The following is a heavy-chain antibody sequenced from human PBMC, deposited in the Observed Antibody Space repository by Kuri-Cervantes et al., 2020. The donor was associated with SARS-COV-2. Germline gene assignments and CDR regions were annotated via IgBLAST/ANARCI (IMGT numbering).Heavy chain of an antibody. Sequence: ASVKVSCKASGYTFTYRRLHWVRQAPGQAFEWMGWINPNSGGTNYAQKFQGRVTMTRDTSISTAYMELSRLRSDDTAVYYCARDRDGYNLDYWGQGTLVTVSS. V-gene: IGHV1-2*02. J-gene: IGHJ4*02. D-gene: IGHD5-24*01. CDR1: GYTFTYRR. CDR2: INPNSGGT. CDR3: ARDRDGYNLDY.